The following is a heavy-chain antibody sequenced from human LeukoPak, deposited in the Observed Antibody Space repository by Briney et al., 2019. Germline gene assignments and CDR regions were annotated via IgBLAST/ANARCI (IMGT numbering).Heavy chain of an antibody. J-gene: IGHJ4*02. CDR1: GCTFSGYW. CDR3: ARDKIVGPTTLDY. Sequence: PGGSLRLSCAASGCTFSGYWISWVRQTPEKGLEWVANIKQDGYEKYYVDSVKGRFTISRDNAKNSLYLQMNSLRADDTAIYYCARDKIVGPTTLDYWGQGTLVTVSS. V-gene: IGHV3-7*01. CDR2: IKQDGYEK. D-gene: IGHD1-26*01.